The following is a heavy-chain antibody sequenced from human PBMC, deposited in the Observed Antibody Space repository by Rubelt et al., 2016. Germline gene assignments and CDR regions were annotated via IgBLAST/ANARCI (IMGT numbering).Heavy chain of an antibody. D-gene: IGHD6-6*01. CDR2: ISAYNGNT. J-gene: IGHJ4*02. CDR3: AWVGALAARKLYYFDY. Sequence: QVQLVQSGAEVKKPGASVKVSCKASGYTFTSYGISWVRQAPGQGLEWMGWISAYNGNTNYAQKIQGRVTMTTDTSTSTCYMGLRSLRSDCTAVYYCAWVGALAARKLYYFDYWGQGTLVTVSS. V-gene: IGHV1-18*01. CDR1: GYTFTSYG.